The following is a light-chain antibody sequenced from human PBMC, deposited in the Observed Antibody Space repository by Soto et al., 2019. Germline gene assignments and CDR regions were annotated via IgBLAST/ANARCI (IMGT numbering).Light chain of an antibody. V-gene: IGKV3-11*01. CDR3: HQRINWPRT. Sequence: DIVLTQSPATLSLSPGERATLSCRASQSVSSHLDWYQQKPGQAPRLLIYDASNRATGIPGRFTGSESGTDFTLTISSLGPEDSAVYYCHQRINWPRTFGQGTKLEIK. CDR2: DAS. CDR1: QSVSSH. J-gene: IGKJ2*01.